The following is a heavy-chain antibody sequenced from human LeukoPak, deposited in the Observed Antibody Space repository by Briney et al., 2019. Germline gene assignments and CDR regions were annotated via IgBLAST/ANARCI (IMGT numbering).Heavy chain of an antibody. D-gene: IGHD6-13*01. J-gene: IGHJ6*03. CDR1: YY. CDR3: ARVAAAGTGIFENFYYSMDI. Sequence: YYWGWIRQPPGKGLECVSYISSSGSTIYYADSVKGRFTISRDNAKNSVDLQMNSLRVEDTAVYYCARVAAAGTGIFENFYYSMDIWDKGTTVTISS. CDR2: ISSSGSTI. V-gene: IGHV3-11*04.